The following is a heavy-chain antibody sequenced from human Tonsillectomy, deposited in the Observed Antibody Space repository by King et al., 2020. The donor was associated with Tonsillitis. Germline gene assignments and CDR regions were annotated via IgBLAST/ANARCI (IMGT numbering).Heavy chain of an antibody. CDR1: GFTFSSSW. D-gene: IGHD1-1*01. J-gene: IGHJ4*02. CDR3: ASRVGLETYDY. V-gene: IGHV3-7*01. CDR2: IKQDGSEK. Sequence: VQLVESGGGLVQPGGSLRLSCAASGFTFSSSWMSWVRQAPGKGLEWVANIKQDGSEKYYVDSVKGRFTISRDNAKNSLYLQMNSLRAEDTAVYYCASRVGLETYDYWGQGTLVTVSS.